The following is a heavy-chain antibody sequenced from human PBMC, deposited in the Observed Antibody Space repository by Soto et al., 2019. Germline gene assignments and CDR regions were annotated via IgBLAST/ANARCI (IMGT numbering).Heavy chain of an antibody. CDR3: ARHVASTVTTSDWFDP. CDR2: ISYDGSTI. Sequence: PGGSLILSCAASGFTFSSHAMHWVRQAPGKGLEWVAIISYDGSTIFYGDSVKGRFTISRDNSKNTLYLHMSSLRPDDTAVDFCARHVASTVTTSDWFDPWCQGT. V-gene: IGHV3-30-3*01. CDR1: GFTFSSHA. J-gene: IGHJ5*02. D-gene: IGHD4-4*01.